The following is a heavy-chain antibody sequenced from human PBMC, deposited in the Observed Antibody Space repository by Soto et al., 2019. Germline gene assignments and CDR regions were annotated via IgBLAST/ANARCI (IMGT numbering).Heavy chain of an antibody. CDR3: ARATGTMRSRNCDY. D-gene: IGHD1-1*01. CDR1: GCSVSTVGHY. V-gene: IGHV4-31*01. Sequence: QVQLQESGPKLVKPSQTLSLTCSVSGCSVSTVGHYWTCIRQPPGKGLEWIGSIYHTGSTYSSKYLRRLLTMSVDKSKSQFSLRLSSVTAADTAVYYCARATGTMRSRNCDYWGQGSLVTVSS. CDR2: IYHTGST. J-gene: IGHJ4*02.